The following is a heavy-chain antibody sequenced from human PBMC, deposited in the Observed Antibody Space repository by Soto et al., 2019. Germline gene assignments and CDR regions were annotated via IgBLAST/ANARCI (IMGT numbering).Heavy chain of an antibody. CDR1: GGSVSSFC. J-gene: IGHJ4*02. Sequence: SETLSLTCYVSGGSVSSFCWTWLRQSPGKGLESIAYVCSSGRTNYNPSLESRVAISLDTSKNQFSLRLTSVTAADTAVYFCARVRTEYAGLDYWGQGTLVTVSS. V-gene: IGHV4-59*02. D-gene: IGHD2-2*01. CDR3: ARVRTEYAGLDY. CDR2: VCSSGRT.